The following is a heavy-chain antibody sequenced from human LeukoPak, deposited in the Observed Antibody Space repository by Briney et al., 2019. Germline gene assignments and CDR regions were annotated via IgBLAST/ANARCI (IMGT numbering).Heavy chain of an antibody. CDR1: GFTVSSNY. Sequence: GGSLRLSCAASGFTVSSNYMSWVRQAPGKGLEWVSVIYSGGSTYYADSVKGRFTISRDNSKNTLYLQMNSLRAEDTAVYYCARGYYYGSGRIPFDIWGQGTMVTVSS. D-gene: IGHD3-10*01. V-gene: IGHV3-53*01. CDR2: IYSGGST. CDR3: ARGYYYGSGRIPFDI. J-gene: IGHJ3*02.